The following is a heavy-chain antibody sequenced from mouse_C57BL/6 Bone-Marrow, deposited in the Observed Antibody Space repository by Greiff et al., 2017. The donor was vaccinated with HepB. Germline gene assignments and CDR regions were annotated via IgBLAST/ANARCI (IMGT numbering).Heavy chain of an antibody. J-gene: IGHJ2*01. V-gene: IGHV5-4*01. D-gene: IGHD3-3*01. Sequence: EVQRVESGGGLVKPGGSLKLSCAASGFTFSSYAMSWVRQTPEKRLEWVATISDGGSYTYYPDNVKGRFTISRDNAKNNLYLQMSHLKSEDTAMYYCARARAPNNYFDYWGQGTTLTVSS. CDR1: GFTFSSYA. CDR2: ISDGGSYT. CDR3: ARARAPNNYFDY.